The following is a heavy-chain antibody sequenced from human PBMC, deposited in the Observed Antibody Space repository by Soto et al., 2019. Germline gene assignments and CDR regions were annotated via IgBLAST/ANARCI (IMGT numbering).Heavy chain of an antibody. CDR2: INPNSGGT. J-gene: IGHJ3*02. V-gene: IGHV1-2*04. CDR3: ATTLAAAGFRHAFDI. CDR1: GYTFTGYY. Sequence: ASVKVSCKASGYTFTGYYMHWVRQAPGQGLEWMGWINPNSGGTNYAQKFQGWVTMTRDTSISTAYMELSRLRSDDTAVYYCATTLAAAGFRHAFDIWAQRTMVTVSS. D-gene: IGHD6-13*01.